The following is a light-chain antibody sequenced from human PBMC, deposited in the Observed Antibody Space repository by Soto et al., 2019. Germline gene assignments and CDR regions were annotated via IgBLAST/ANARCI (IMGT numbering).Light chain of an antibody. CDR2: DTS. J-gene: IGKJ5*01. V-gene: IGKV3-20*01. CDR1: QSLTNSF. Sequence: GWTQSTETLYMSPGERATLSYRASQSLTNSFIAWYQQRPGQAPRLLIYDTSSRASGIPDRFSGSGSGTHFTLTISRLDTEDSAVFYSKHYAPPVIRFAQGTRLEIK. CDR3: KHYAPPVIR.